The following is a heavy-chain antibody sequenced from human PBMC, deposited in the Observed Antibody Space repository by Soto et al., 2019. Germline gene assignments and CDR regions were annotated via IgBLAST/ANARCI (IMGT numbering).Heavy chain of an antibody. V-gene: IGHV3-48*01. J-gene: IGHJ3*02. D-gene: IGHD3-9*01. CDR3: ATGTDFVWLDNPNPALEI. CDR1: GFTPSRLS. CDR2: INSAGSII. Sequence: EVPLVQSGGAXVXPGGSLRLSCAASGFTPSRLSMNWVRQAPGKGLEWISYINSAGSIIYYADSVKGRFTISRDNDKHSLYLQMNSLRAEDTAVYYCATGTDFVWLDNPNPALEIWGQGTMVTVSS.